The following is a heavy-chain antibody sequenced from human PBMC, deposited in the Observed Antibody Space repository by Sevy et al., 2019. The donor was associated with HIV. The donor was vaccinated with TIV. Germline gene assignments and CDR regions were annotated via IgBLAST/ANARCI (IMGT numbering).Heavy chain of an antibody. CDR2: ISYDGSNK. V-gene: IGHV3-30*04. CDR3: ARDLSNSASMRVVVISNYFDY. Sequence: GGSLRLSCAASGFTFSSYAMHWVRQAPGKGLEWVAVISYDGSNKYYADSVKGRFTISRDNSKNTLYLQMNSLRAEDTAVYYCARDLSNSASMRVVVISNYFDYWGQGTLVTVSS. J-gene: IGHJ4*02. D-gene: IGHD3-22*01. CDR1: GFTFSSYA.